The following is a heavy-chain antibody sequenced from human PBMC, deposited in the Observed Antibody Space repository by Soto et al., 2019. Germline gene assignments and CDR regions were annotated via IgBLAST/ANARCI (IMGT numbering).Heavy chain of an antibody. CDR1: GFTFSDYY. Sequence: QVRLVESGGGSVKPGGSLRLSCAASGFTFSDYYMTWVRQAPGKGLEWLSYISSSGSTKQYAYSVKGRFTISRDNAKKSLYLQMTSLRAEDTAVYYCARAKALLHYGDNLFDFWGQGTLVTVSS. CDR2: ISSSGSTK. V-gene: IGHV3-11*01. D-gene: IGHD4-17*01. CDR3: ARAKALLHYGDNLFDF. J-gene: IGHJ4*02.